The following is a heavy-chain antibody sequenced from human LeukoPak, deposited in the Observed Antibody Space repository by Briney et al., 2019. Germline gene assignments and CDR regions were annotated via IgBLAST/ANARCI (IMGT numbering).Heavy chain of an antibody. V-gene: IGHV4-34*01. CDR2: INHSGST. J-gene: IGHJ4*02. CDR1: GGSFSGHY. D-gene: IGHD6-13*01. Sequence: KPSETLSLTCAVYGGSFSGHYWSWIRQPPGKGLEWIGEINHSGSTNYNPSLKSRVTISVDTSKNQFSLKLSSVTAADTAVYYCARAVAAARHDYWGQGTLVTVSS. CDR3: ARAVAAARHDY.